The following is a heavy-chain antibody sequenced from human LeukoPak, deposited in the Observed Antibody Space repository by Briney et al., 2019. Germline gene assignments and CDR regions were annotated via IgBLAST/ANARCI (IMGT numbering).Heavy chain of an antibody. J-gene: IGHJ4*02. CDR3: ARRGTNWGRFDY. D-gene: IGHD7-27*01. CDR1: GGSISGSY. V-gene: IGHV4-59*08. Sequence: SETLSLTCTVSGGSISGSYWSWIRQPPGKGLEWIGYIYDSGSTNYNPSLKSRVTISADTFKNQFSLKLSSVTAADTAVYYCARRGTNWGRFDYWGQGTLVTVSS. CDR2: IYDSGST.